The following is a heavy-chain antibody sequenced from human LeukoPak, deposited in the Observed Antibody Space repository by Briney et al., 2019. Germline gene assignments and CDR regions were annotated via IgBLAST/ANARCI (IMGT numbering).Heavy chain of an antibody. CDR3: ARDPYGDNHLDY. CDR1: GYTFTYYY. V-gene: IGHV1-2*02. D-gene: IGHD4-17*01. Sequence: ASVKVSCKASGYTFTYYYIHWVRQAPGQGLEWMGWINPDSGDTKYVQKFQGRVTMTRDTSISTAYIDLSSLRSDDTAVYYCARDPYGDNHLDYWGQGILVTVSS. CDR2: INPDSGDT. J-gene: IGHJ4*02.